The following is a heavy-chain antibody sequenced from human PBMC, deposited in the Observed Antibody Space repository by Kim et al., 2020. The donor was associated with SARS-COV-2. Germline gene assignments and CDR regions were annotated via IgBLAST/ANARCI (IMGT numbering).Heavy chain of an antibody. CDR1: GGSISSSSYY. V-gene: IGHV4-39*01. CDR2: IYYSGST. Sequence: SETLSLTCTVSGGSISSSSYYWGWIRQPPGKGLEWIGSIYYSGSTYYNPSLKSRVTISVDTSKNQFSLKLSSVTAADTAVYYCASPSTAVYDSSGYYYGQGAFDIWGQGTMVTVSS. CDR3: ASPSTAVYDSSGYYYGQGAFDI. J-gene: IGHJ3*02. D-gene: IGHD3-22*01.